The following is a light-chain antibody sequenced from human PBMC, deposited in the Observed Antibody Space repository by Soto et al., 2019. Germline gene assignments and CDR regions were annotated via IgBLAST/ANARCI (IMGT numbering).Light chain of an antibody. V-gene: IGLV2-14*03. Sequence: QSVLTQPASVSGSPGQSITISCTVTSRDVGAYDYVSWYLQYPDKAPQLLIYYVDHRPSGVSSRFSGSKSGNTASLTISGLQAEDEGDYYCCSYADGSIYFFGTGTKLTVL. CDR1: SRDVGAYDY. CDR2: YVD. CDR3: CSYADGSIYF. J-gene: IGLJ1*01.